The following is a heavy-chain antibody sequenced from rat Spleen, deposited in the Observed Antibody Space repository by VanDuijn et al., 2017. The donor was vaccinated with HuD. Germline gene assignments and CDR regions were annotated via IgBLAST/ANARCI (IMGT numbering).Heavy chain of an antibody. Sequence: EVQLVESGGGLVHPGRSLKLSCAASGFTFSDYYMAWVRQAPTEGLEWVATFSFDGRTTYYRDSVKGRFTISRDDAKSTLSLQMISLRSEDTATYYCTRGTYFRHWGQGVMVTVSS. J-gene: IGHJ2*01. CDR1: GFTFSDYY. CDR2: FSFDGRTT. V-gene: IGHV5-29*01. D-gene: IGHD1-9*01. CDR3: TRGTYFRH.